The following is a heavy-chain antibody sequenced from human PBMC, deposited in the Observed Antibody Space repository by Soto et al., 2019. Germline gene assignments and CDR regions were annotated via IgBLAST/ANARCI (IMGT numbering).Heavy chain of an antibody. J-gene: IGHJ5*02. CDR3: ARLCYDSSLGPWFDP. V-gene: IGHV1-24*01. CDR2: FDPEDGET. D-gene: IGHD3-22*01. Sequence: AXVKVSGKVSGYTLTELSMHWVRQAPGKGLEWMGGFDPEDGETIYAQKFQGRVTMTEDTSTDTAYMELSSLRSEDTAVYYCARLCYDSSLGPWFDPWGQGTLVTVSS. CDR1: GYTLTELS.